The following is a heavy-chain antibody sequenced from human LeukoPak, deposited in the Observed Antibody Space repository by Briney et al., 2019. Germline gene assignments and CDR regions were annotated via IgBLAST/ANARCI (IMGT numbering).Heavy chain of an antibody. CDR1: GGSISAYY. Sequence: PSETLSLTCTVSGGSISAYYWSWIRQPPGKGLEWIGYIYYSGTTNYNPSLKSRVTISVDTSKNQFSLKLNSVTAADTAVYYCAREVLYSYGYDYWGQGTLVTVSS. D-gene: IGHD5-18*01. CDR2: IYYSGTT. V-gene: IGHV4-59*01. CDR3: AREVLYSYGYDY. J-gene: IGHJ4*02.